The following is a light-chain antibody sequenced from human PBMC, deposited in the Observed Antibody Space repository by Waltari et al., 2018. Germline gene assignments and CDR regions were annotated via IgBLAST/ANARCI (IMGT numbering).Light chain of an antibody. J-gene: IGKJ2*01. Sequence: DIQMTQSPYTLSASVGERVTLTCRASQSISSCLAWYQQKPGKAPKLLIYKASSLESGVPSRFSGSGSGTEFTLTISSLQPDDFATYYCQQYNSYPMYTFGQGTKLEIK. CDR2: KAS. V-gene: IGKV1-5*03. CDR3: QQYNSYPMYT. CDR1: QSISSC.